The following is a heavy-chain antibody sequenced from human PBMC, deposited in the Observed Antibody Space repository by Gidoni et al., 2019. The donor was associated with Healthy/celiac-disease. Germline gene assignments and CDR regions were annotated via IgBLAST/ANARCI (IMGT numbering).Heavy chain of an antibody. J-gene: IGHJ6*02. V-gene: IGHV3-33*01. CDR1: GFTFSSYG. CDR3: ARDRNYYDSSYYGMDV. Sequence: QVQLVESGGGVVQPGRSLRLSCAASGFTFSSYGMHWVRQAPGKGLEWVAVIWYDGSNKYYADSVKGRFTISRDNSKNTLYLQMNSLRAEDTAVYYCARDRNYYDSSYYGMDVWGQGTTVTVSS. D-gene: IGHD3-22*01. CDR2: IWYDGSNK.